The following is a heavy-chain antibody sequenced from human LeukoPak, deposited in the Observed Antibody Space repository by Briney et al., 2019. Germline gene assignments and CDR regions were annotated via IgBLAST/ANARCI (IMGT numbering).Heavy chain of an antibody. V-gene: IGHV3-23*01. CDR3: AKLRFLEWSHDAFDI. CDR1: GFTFSSYA. D-gene: IGHD3-3*01. J-gene: IGHJ3*02. CDR2: ISGSGGST. Sequence: GGSLRLSCAASGFTFSSYAMSWVRQAPGKGLEWVSAISGSGGSTYYADSVKGRFTISRVNSKNTLYLQMNSLRAEDTAVYYCAKLRFLEWSHDAFDIWGQGTMVTVSS.